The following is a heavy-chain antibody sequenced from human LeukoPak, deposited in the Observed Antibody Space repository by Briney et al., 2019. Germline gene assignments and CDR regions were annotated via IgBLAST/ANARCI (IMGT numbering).Heavy chain of an antibody. V-gene: IGHV3-7*01. CDR1: GFTFTNYW. J-gene: IGHJ6*03. Sequence: PGGSLRLSCAVSGFTFTNYWMSWVRQPPGKGLGWVANIKQEGSEKYYVDSVRGRFFISRDNAKNSLYLQMTSLRVEDTAVYYCARDFDRLIRKIGRESLCYYYYYMDVWGKGTRVTVSS. CDR2: IKQEGSEK. D-gene: IGHD3-9*01. CDR3: ARDFDRLIRKIGRESLCYYYYYMDV.